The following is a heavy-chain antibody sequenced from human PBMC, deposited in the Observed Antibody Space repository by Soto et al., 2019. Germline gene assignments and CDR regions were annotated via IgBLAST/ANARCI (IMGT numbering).Heavy chain of an antibody. CDR3: ARVGGYCSSTSCHLYYFDY. J-gene: IGHJ4*02. D-gene: IGHD2-2*01. CDR2: IWYDGSNK. Sequence: GGSLRLSCAASGFTFSSYGMHWVRQAPGKGLEWVAVIWYDGSNKYYADSVKGRFTISRDNSKNTLYLQMNSLRAEDTAVYYCARVGGYCSSTSCHLYYFDYWGQGTLVTVSS. V-gene: IGHV3-33*01. CDR1: GFTFSSYG.